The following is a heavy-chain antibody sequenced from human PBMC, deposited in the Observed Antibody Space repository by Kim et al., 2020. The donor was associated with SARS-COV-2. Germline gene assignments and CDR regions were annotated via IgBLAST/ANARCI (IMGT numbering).Heavy chain of an antibody. CDR3: VKGRARGEFDY. Sequence: GGSLRLSCAASGFDFGTFVMNWVRQAPGKGLEWVATVSHGAGSTYYADSVKGRFAISRDNSQNSLFLQMSSLRAEDTALYFCVKGRARGEFDYWGQGTMV. D-gene: IGHD3-10*01. J-gene: IGHJ4*02. V-gene: IGHV3-23*01. CDR1: GFDFGTFV. CDR2: VSHGAGST.